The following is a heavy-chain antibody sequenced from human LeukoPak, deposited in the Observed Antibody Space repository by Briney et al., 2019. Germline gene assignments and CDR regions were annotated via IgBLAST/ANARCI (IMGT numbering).Heavy chain of an antibody. CDR1: GGSISSSSYY. D-gene: IGHD6-13*01. CDR3: ARLLSYSSSWYDYYYYGMDV. Sequence: SETLSLTCTVSGGSISSSSYYWVWIRPPPGKGLEWIGSIYYSGSTYYNPSLKSRVTISVDTSKNQFSLRLSSVTAADTAVYYCARLLSYSSSWYDYYYYGMDVWGQGTTVTVSS. V-gene: IGHV4-39*01. CDR2: IYYSGST. J-gene: IGHJ6*02.